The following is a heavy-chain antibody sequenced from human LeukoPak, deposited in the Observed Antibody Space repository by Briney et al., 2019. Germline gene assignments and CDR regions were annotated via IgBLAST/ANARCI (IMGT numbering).Heavy chain of an antibody. V-gene: IGHV1-2*02. D-gene: IGHD3-10*01. CDR3: AREGRTWAMVRGAMGY. CDR1: GYTFTGYY. Sequence: GASVKVSCKASGYTFTGYYMHWVRQAPGQGLAWMGWINPNSGGTNYAQKFQGRVTMTRDTSISTAYMELSRLRSDDTAVYYCAREGRTWAMVRGAMGYWGQGTLVTVSS. CDR2: INPNSGGT. J-gene: IGHJ4*02.